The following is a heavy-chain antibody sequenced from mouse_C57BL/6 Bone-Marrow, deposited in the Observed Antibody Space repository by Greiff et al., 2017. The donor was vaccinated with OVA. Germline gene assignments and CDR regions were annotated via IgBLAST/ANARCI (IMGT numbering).Heavy chain of an antibody. Sequence: QVHVKQPGAELVMPGASVKLSCKASGYTFTSYWMHWVKQRPGQGLEWIGEIDPSDSYTNYNQKFKGKSTLTVDKSSSTAYMQLSSLTSEDSAVYYCARDYYYYGSYWYFDVWGTGTTVTVSS. V-gene: IGHV1-69*01. CDR2: IDPSDSYT. D-gene: IGHD1-1*01. J-gene: IGHJ1*03. CDR1: GYTFTSYW. CDR3: ARDYYYYGSYWYFDV.